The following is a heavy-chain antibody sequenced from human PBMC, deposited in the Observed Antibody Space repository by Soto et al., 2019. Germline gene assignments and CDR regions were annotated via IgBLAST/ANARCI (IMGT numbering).Heavy chain of an antibody. V-gene: IGHV1-2*04. Sequence: QVQLVQSGAEVKKPGASVKVSCKASGYTFTGYYMHWMRQAPGQGLEWMGWINPNSGGTNYAQKFQGWVTMTRDTSISTAYMELSRLRSDDTAVYYCARDLGYCSGGSCYSGLDYWGQGTLVTVSS. CDR1: GYTFTGYY. J-gene: IGHJ4*02. D-gene: IGHD2-15*01. CDR3: ARDLGYCSGGSCYSGLDY. CDR2: INPNSGGT.